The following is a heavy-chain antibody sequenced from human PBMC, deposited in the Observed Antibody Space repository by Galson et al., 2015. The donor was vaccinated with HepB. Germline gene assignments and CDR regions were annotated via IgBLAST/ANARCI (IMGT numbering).Heavy chain of an antibody. J-gene: IGHJ6*02. CDR3: ARDHFVVVPGSIHYYYGMDI. CDR1: GYTFTNNA. CDR2: INTNSGNP. D-gene: IGHD2-2*02. V-gene: IGHV7-4-1*02. Sequence: SVKVSCKASGYTFTNNAINWVRQAPGQGLEWMGWINTNSGNPTYAHGFTGRFVFSLDTSVSTAYLQISGLKAEDTAVYYCARDHFVVVPGSIHYYYGMDIWGQGTTVTVSS.